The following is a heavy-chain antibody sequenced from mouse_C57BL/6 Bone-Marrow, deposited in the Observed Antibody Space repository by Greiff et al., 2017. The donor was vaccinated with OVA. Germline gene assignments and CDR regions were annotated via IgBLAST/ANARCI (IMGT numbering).Heavy chain of an antibody. CDR2: INPSTGGT. D-gene: IGHD1-1*01. J-gene: IGHJ4*01. V-gene: IGHV1-42*01. CDR3: AREGYYYGSSPYYYAMDY. Sequence: VQLKESGPELVKPGASVKISCKASGYSFTGYYMNWVKQSPEKSLEWIGEINPSTGGTTYNQKFKAKATLTVDKSSSTAYMQLKSLTSEDSAVYYCAREGYYYGSSPYYYAMDYWGQGTSVTVSS. CDR1: GYSFTGYY.